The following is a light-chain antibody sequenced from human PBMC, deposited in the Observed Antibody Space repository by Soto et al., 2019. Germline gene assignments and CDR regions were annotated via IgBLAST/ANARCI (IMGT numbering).Light chain of an antibody. Sequence: QSVLTQPASVSGSPGQSIAISCTGTSIDVGAYNAVSWYQHHPGKAPKLMICDVSNRPSGVSDRFSGCKSGSTASLTISGLRPEDEADYYCSSYTPSGTYVFGTGTKVTVL. J-gene: IGLJ1*01. CDR3: SSYTPSGTYV. CDR1: SIDVGAYNA. CDR2: DVS. V-gene: IGLV2-14*03.